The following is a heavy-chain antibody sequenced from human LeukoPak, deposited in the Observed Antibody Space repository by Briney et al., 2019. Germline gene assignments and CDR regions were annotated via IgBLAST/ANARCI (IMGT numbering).Heavy chain of an antibody. CDR3: AREDSSGLVN. D-gene: IGHD6-19*01. CDR1: GYTFTSYA. Sequence: ASVKVSCKASGYTFTSYAMHWVRQAPGQRLEWMGWTNAGNGNTKYSQKFQGRVTITRDTSASTAYMELSSLRSEDTAVYYCAREDSSGLVNWGQGTLVTVSS. CDR2: TNAGNGNT. V-gene: IGHV1-3*01. J-gene: IGHJ4*02.